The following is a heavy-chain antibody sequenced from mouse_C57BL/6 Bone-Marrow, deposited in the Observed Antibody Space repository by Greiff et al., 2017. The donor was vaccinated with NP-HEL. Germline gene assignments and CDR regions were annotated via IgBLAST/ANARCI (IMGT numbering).Heavy chain of an antibody. CDR2: ISSGGSYT. J-gene: IGHJ2*01. D-gene: IGHD1-1*01. CDR1: GFTFSSYG. Sequence: EVMLVESGGDLVKPGGSLKLSCAASGFTFSSYGMSWVRQTPDKRLEWVATISSGGSYTYYPDSVKGRFTISRDNAKNTLYLQMSSLKSEDTAMYYCARRGSQYYFDYWGQGTTLTVS. CDR3: ARRGSQYYFDY. V-gene: IGHV5-6*02.